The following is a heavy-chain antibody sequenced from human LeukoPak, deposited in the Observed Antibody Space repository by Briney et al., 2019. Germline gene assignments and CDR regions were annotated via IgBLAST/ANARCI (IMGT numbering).Heavy chain of an antibody. Sequence: PGGSVRLSCAASGFSYNNNWMSWVRQAQGKGLELVANIKQDRSEKYYVDSVKGRFTISRDNAKNSLYLQMNSLRAEDTALYHCARSARVYGSGSYYYYMDVWGKGTTVTISS. D-gene: IGHD3-10*01. V-gene: IGHV3-7*03. J-gene: IGHJ6*03. CDR1: GFSYNNNW. CDR2: IKQDRSEK. CDR3: ARSARVYGSGSYYYYMDV.